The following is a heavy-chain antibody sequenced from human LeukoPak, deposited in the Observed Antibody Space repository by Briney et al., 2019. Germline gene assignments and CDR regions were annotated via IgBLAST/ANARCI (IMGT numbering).Heavy chain of an antibody. CDR1: GFTFSSYA. Sequence: GGSLRLSCAASGFTFSSYAMHWVRQAPGKGLEWVAVISYDGSNKYYADSVKGRFTISRDNSKNTLYLQMNSLRAEDTAVYYCARDSTATRTYYYDSSGYRAFDYWGQGTLVTVSS. J-gene: IGHJ4*02. CDR3: ARDSTATRTYYYDSSGYRAFDY. CDR2: ISYDGSNK. V-gene: IGHV3-30*04. D-gene: IGHD3-22*01.